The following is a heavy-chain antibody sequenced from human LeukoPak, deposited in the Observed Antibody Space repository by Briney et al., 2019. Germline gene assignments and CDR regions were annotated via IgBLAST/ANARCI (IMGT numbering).Heavy chain of an antibody. CDR1: GFTFSSYT. CDR3: TTRLQHHFDY. J-gene: IGHJ4*02. D-gene: IGHD4-11*01. CDR2: ISDRARNT. Sequence: GGSLRLSCATSGFTFSSYTMNWVRQTPGKGLEWVSTISDRARNTHYADSVNGRFTISRDDFLNMVYLQMDRLTVEDTAVYYCTTRLQHHFDYWGQGTQVTVSS. V-gene: IGHV3-23*01.